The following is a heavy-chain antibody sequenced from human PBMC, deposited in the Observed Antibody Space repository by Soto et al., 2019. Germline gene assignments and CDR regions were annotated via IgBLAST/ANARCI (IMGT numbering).Heavy chain of an antibody. V-gene: IGHV1-24*01. CDR2: FDPEDGET. CDR1: GYTLTELS. CDR3: ATDPPYYDFWSGYLN. J-gene: IGHJ4*02. Sequence: KVSCKVSGYTLTELSMHWVRQAPGKGLEWMGGFDPEDGETIYAQKFQGRVTMTEDTSTDTAYMELSSLRSEDTAVYYCATDPPYYDFWSGYLNWGQGTLVTVSS. D-gene: IGHD3-3*01.